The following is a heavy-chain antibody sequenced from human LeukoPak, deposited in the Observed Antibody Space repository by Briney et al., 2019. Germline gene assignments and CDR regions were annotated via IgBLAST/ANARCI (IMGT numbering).Heavy chain of an antibody. CDR2: ISYTSHK. V-gene: IGHV3-30*02. J-gene: IGHJ6*03. Sequence: GGSLRLSCAASGFTFSTYGLQWVRQAPGKGPEWVSFISYTSHKYYTDSVKGRFTISRDNSRDTLYLQMSSLRAEDTAVYYCAKADYGDFKENYYMDVWGKGTTVTVSS. D-gene: IGHD4-17*01. CDR3: AKADYGDFKENYYMDV. CDR1: GFTFSTYG.